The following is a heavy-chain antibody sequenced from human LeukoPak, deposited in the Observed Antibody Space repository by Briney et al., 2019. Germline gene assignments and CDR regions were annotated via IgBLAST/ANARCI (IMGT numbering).Heavy chain of an antibody. D-gene: IGHD5-24*01. CDR3: ARVDGWGQADY. J-gene: IGHJ4*02. CDR2: IYYSGST. V-gene: IGHV4-59*12. CDR1: GGSITNYY. Sequence: PSETLSLTCTVSGGSITNYYWSWIRQPPGKGLEWIGYIYYSGSTNYNPSLKSRVTMSVDTSKNQFSLKLSSVTAADTAVYYCARVDGWGQADYWGQGTLVTVSS.